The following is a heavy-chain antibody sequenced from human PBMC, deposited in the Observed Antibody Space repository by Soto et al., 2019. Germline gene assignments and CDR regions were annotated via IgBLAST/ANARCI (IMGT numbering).Heavy chain of an antibody. CDR3: ARSPRITIFGVVITDAFDI. J-gene: IGHJ3*02. CDR1: GGSFSGYY. V-gene: IGHV4-34*01. Sequence: QVQLQQWGAGLLKPSETLSLTCAVYGGSFSGYYWSWIRQPPGKGLEWIGEINHSGSTNYNPSLKSRVTISVYTSKNQFSLKLSSVTAADTAVYYCARSPRITIFGVVITDAFDIWGQGTMVTVSS. D-gene: IGHD3-3*01. CDR2: INHSGST.